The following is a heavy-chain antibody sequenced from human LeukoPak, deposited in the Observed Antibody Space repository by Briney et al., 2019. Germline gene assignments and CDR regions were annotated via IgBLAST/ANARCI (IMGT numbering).Heavy chain of an antibody. CDR2: IYYSGST. V-gene: IGHV4-39*07. CDR1: GGSISSSSYY. Sequence: PSETLSLTCTVSGGSISSSSYYWGWIRQPPGKGLEWIGSIYYSGSTYYNPSLKSRVTISVDTSKNQFSLKLSSVTAADTAVYYCAGGLPLHLYYYYYMDGWGKGTTVTVSS. CDR3: AGGLPLHLYYYYYMDG. D-gene: IGHD2-15*01. J-gene: IGHJ6*03.